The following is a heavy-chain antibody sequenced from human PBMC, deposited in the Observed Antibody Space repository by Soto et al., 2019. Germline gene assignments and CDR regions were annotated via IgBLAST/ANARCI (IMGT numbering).Heavy chain of an antibody. Sequence: SSETLSLTCTVSGGSISSGGYYWSWIRQHPGKGLEWIGYIYYSGSTYYNPSLKSRVTISVDTSKNQFSLKLSSVTAADTAVYFCVRWLPYLDYDGSAPDAYDICGQGTMVTVS. V-gene: IGHV4-31*03. CDR3: VRWLPYLDYDGSAPDAYDI. CDR2: IYYSGST. D-gene: IGHD3-22*01. CDR1: GGSISSGGYY. J-gene: IGHJ3*02.